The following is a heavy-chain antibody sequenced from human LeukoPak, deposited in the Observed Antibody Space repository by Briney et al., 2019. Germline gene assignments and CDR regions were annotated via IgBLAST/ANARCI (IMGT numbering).Heavy chain of an antibody. CDR1: GYSISSGYY. CDR3: ARDRYVRFDY. J-gene: IGHJ4*02. CDR2: IYHSGST. D-gene: IGHD5-12*01. Sequence: SETLSLTCAVSGYSISSGYYWGWIRQPPGQGLEWIGSIYHSGSTYYNPSLKSRVTISVDTSKNQFSLKLSSVTAADTAVYYCARDRYVRFDYWGQGTLVTVSS. V-gene: IGHV4-38-2*02.